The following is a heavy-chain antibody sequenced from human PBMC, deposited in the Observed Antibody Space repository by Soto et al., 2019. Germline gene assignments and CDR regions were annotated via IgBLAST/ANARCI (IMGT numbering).Heavy chain of an antibody. J-gene: IGHJ4*02. Sequence: EVQLVESGGDLIQSGGSLRISCAASGFTFSTSWMHWVRQAPGEGLAWVSRINSDGTTINYADSVKGRFTISRDNAKNTLYLQMNSLRADDTAVYYCAIAGSYRFDYWGQGTLVTVSS. V-gene: IGHV3-74*01. CDR3: AIAGSYRFDY. D-gene: IGHD1-26*01. CDR1: GFTFSTSW. CDR2: INSDGTTI.